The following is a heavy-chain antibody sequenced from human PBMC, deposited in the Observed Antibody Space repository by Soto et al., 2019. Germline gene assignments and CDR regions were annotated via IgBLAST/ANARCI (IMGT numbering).Heavy chain of an antibody. Sequence: SETLSLTYTVSGGSMNTYYWNWIRQPPGKGLEWIGYVYSSGSTSYNPSLKSRVTMSVDMSKKQFSLKVSSVTAADTAVYYCARVDYNNLGFFDYWGRGTLVTVSS. CDR1: GGSMNTYY. CDR2: VYSSGST. D-gene: IGHD4-4*01. CDR3: ARVDYNNLGFFDY. J-gene: IGHJ4*02. V-gene: IGHV4-59*01.